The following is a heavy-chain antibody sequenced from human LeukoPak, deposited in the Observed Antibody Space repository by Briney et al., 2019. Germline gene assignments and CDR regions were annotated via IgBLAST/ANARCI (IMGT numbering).Heavy chain of an antibody. J-gene: IGHJ5*02. Sequence: GGSLRLSCAASGFTFSSYWMSWVRQAPGKGLEWGANINQDASEKYYVDSVKGRFTISRDNAKNSLYLQMNSLRAEDTAVYYCARHVATISNWFDPWGQGTLVTVSS. CDR1: GFTFSSYW. D-gene: IGHD5-24*01. CDR2: INQDASEK. V-gene: IGHV3-7*01. CDR3: ARHVATISNWFDP.